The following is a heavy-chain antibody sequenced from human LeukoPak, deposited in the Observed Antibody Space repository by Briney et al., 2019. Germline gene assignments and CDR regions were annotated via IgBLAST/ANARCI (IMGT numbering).Heavy chain of an antibody. CDR1: GYNFTGYY. CDR2: INPNSGGT. V-gene: IGHV1-2*02. D-gene: IGHD2-2*01. Sequence: GASVKVSCKASGYNFTGYYMQWVRQAPGQGLEWMGWINPNSGGTNYAQKFQGRVTMTRDTSISTAYMELSRLRSDDTAVYYCARGLGYCRTTSCYGNYWGQGTLVTVSS. CDR3: ARGLGYCRTTSCYGNY. J-gene: IGHJ4*02.